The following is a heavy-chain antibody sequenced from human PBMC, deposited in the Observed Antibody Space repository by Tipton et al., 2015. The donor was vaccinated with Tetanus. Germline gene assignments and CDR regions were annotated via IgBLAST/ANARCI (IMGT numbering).Heavy chain of an antibody. J-gene: IGHJ5*02. D-gene: IGHD3-3*01. Sequence: TLSLTCAVYGGSFSGYYWSWIRQPPGKGLEWIGEINHSGSTNYNPSLKSRVTISVDTSKNQFSLKLSSVTAADTAVYYCARVARITIFGVGPKFDPWGQGTLVTVSS. CDR3: ARVARITIFGVGPKFDP. CDR2: INHSGST. V-gene: IGHV4-34*01. CDR1: GGSFSGYY.